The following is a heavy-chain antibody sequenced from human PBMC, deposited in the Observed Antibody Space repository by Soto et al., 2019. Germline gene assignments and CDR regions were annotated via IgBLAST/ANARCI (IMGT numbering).Heavy chain of an antibody. CDR3: ARIGGVGAPPGADF. Sequence: SVKVSCKASGGTFSSYVISWLWQAPGQGLEWMGGVIPISGQTYYAQTFQGRVTITADDSTRTAYMELRSLTSDDTAVYFCARIGGVGAPPGADFWGQGTLVTVSA. D-gene: IGHD1-26*01. J-gene: IGHJ4*02. V-gene: IGHV1-69*13. CDR2: VIPISGQT. CDR1: GGTFSSYV.